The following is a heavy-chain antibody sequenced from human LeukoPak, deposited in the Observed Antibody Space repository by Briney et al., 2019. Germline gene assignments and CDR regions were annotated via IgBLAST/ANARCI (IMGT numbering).Heavy chain of an antibody. J-gene: IGHJ6*02. CDR1: GFTFSSYA. D-gene: IGHD5-12*01. Sequence: GGSLRPSCAASGFTFSSYAMSWVRQAPGKGLEWVSAISGSGGSTYYADSVKGRFTISRDNSKNTLYLQMNSLRAEDAAVYYCAKDLGDIVATIKGGDYYYYYYGMDVWGQGTTVTVSS. CDR3: AKDLGDIVATIKGGDYYYYYYGMDV. V-gene: IGHV3-23*01. CDR2: ISGSGGST.